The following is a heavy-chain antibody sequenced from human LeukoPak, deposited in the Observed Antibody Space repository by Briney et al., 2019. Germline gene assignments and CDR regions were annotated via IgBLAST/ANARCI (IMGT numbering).Heavy chain of an antibody. Sequence: GASVKVSCKASGYTFTSYGISWVRQAPGQGLEWMGWISAYNGNTNYAQKLQGRVTMTTDTSTSTAYMELRSLRSDDTAVYYCARETFYSSGYIRIYYFDYWGQGTPVTVSS. V-gene: IGHV1-18*01. D-gene: IGHD6-19*01. J-gene: IGHJ4*02. CDR3: ARETFYSSGYIRIYYFDY. CDR1: GYTFTSYG. CDR2: ISAYNGNT.